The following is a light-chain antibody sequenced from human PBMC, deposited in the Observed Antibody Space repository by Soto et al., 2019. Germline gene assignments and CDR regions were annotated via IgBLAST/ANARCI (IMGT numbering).Light chain of an antibody. CDR2: EVS. V-gene: IGLV2-14*01. J-gene: IGLJ1*01. Sequence: QSVLTQPASVSGSPGQSITISCTGTSSDVGNYKYVSWYQQHPGKAPKLMIYEVSNRLSGVSNRFSGSKSGNTASLTISGLQAEDETDYYCFSYTSSGTHDFGTGTKVTVL. CDR3: FSYTSSGTHD. CDR1: SSDVGNYKY.